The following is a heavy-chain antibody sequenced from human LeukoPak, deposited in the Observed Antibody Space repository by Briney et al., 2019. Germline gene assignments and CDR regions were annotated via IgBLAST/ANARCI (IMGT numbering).Heavy chain of an antibody. CDR2: IYYSGST. CDR1: GGSISSNSYY. J-gene: IGHJ4*02. CDR3: ATQLGYCSSTTCQDFDY. D-gene: IGHD2-2*01. Sequence: SETLSLXCTVSGGSISSNSYYWGWIRQPPGKGLEWIGSIYYSGSTYYNPSLKTRVTISLDTSKNQFSLKLSSVTAADTAVYYCATQLGYCSSTTCQDFDYWGQGTLVTVSS. V-gene: IGHV4-39*01.